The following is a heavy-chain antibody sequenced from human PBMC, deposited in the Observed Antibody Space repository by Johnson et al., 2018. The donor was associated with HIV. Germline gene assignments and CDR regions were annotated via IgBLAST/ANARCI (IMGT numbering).Heavy chain of an antibody. D-gene: IGHD6-19*01. Sequence: VQLVESGGGLVQPGRSLRLSCAASGFTFDDYGMSWVRQVPGKGLEWVSGISGSGGSTYYADSVRGRVTISRDNSKNTLYLQMNSLRAEDTAVYYCARTGRAVAGTPHAFDIWGQGTMVTVSS. CDR2: ISGSGGST. J-gene: IGHJ3*02. CDR3: ARTGRAVAGTPHAFDI. V-gene: IGHV3-23*04. CDR1: GFTFDDYG.